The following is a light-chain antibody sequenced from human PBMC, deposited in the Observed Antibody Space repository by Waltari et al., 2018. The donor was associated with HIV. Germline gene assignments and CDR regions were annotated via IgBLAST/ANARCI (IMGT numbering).Light chain of an antibody. CDR3: MQGTHWPPT. V-gene: IGKV2D-30*01. Sequence: EVVMSQFPLSLAVTPGQPDSISCTSSEGLVYRDGNTYLNWFHQRPCQSPRRLIFRVSNWDPGVPDRFRGSGSHTNFTLEITRVQSDDVGIFYCMQGTHWPPTFGQGTRLEI. CDR2: RVS. CDR1: EGLVYRDGNTY. J-gene: IGKJ2*01.